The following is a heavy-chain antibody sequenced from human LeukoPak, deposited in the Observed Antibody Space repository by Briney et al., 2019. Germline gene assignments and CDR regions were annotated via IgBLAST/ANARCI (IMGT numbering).Heavy chain of an antibody. J-gene: IGHJ4*02. CDR1: GFTFSDYE. CDR2: ISTAGSTK. V-gene: IGHV3-48*03. D-gene: IGHD2-2*01. CDR3: ARGGPARSWVY. Sequence: GGSLRLSCAASGFTFSDYEMNWVRQAPGKGLEWISYISTAGSTKYYAESVKGRFTISRDNAKDSLYLQMNSLSAEDTAVYFCARGGPARSWVYWGQGTLVTVSS.